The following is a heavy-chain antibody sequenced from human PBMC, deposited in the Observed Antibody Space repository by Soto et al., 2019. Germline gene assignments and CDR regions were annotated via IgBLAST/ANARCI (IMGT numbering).Heavy chain of an antibody. V-gene: IGHV3-48*03. CDR1: GFTFSSYE. CDR3: ARFVGFGDHFDY. Sequence: EVQLVESGGGLVQPGGSLRLSCAASGFTFSSYEMNWVRQAPGKGLEWVSYISSSGSTIYYADSLKGRFTISRDNAKNSLYLQMNSLRAEDTAVYYCARFVGFGDHFDYLGQGTLVTVSS. D-gene: IGHD1-26*01. CDR2: ISSSGSTI. J-gene: IGHJ4*02.